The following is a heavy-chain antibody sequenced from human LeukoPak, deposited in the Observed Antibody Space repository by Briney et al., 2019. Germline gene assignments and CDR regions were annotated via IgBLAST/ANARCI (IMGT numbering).Heavy chain of an antibody. D-gene: IGHD5-24*01. J-gene: IGHJ3*02. CDR3: ARSMAADDAFDI. Sequence: PSETLSLTCTVSGGSISSGGYYWGWLRQHPGKGLEWIGYIYYSGSTYYNPSLKSRVTISVDTSKNQFSLKLSSVTAADTAVYYCARSMAADDAFDIWGQGTMVTVSS. CDR1: GGSISSGGYY. CDR2: IYYSGST. V-gene: IGHV4-31*03.